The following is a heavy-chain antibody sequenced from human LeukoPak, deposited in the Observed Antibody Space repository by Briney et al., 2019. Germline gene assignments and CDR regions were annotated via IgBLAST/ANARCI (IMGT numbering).Heavy chain of an antibody. V-gene: IGHV4-61*01. J-gene: IGHJ4*02. CDR2: IYYSGST. Sequence: PSETLSLTCTVSGASVSSGSYYWSWIRQPPGKGLEWIGYIYYSGSTNYNPSLKSRVTMSVDTSKNQFSLQLSSVTAADTAVYYCASAIAPKNWGAAYYFDYWGQGALVTVSS. CDR3: ASAIAPKNWGAAYYFDY. D-gene: IGHD7-27*01. CDR1: GASVSSGSYY.